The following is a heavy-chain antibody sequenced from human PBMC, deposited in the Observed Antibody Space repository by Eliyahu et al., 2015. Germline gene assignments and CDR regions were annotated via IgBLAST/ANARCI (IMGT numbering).Heavy chain of an antibody. D-gene: IGHD1-26*01. J-gene: IGHJ6*02. CDR3: ARDGEWEKRVWTLDV. V-gene: IGHV4-34*02. CDR2: INHSGST. CDR1: GGSFTGYY. Sequence: QVQLQQWGAGLLKPSETLSLTCAVYGGSFTGYYWSWIRQPPGKGLEWFGEINHSGSTNYNPSLKSRVTISVDRSKNQFSLKLSSVTAADTAVYYCARDGEWEKRVWTLDVWGQGTTVTVSS.